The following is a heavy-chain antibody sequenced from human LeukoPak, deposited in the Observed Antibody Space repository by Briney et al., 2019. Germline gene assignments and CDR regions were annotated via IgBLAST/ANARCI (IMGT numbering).Heavy chain of an antibody. D-gene: IGHD3-10*01. CDR3: ARVALDYYGSVLDY. J-gene: IGHJ4*02. V-gene: IGHV1-2*02. CDR1: GYTFTGYY. Sequence: ASVKVSCKASGYTFTGYYMYWVRQAPGQGLEGMGWINPNSGGTNYAQKFQGRVTMTRDTSISTAYMELSRLRSDDTAVYYCARVALDYYGSVLDYWGQGTLVTVSS. CDR2: INPNSGGT.